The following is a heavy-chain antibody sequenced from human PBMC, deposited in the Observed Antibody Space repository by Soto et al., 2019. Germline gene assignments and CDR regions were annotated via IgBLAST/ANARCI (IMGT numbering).Heavy chain of an antibody. CDR1: GFTFSTYT. CDR2: IWYDGSNK. J-gene: IGHJ4*02. CDR3: ARDLAVASFDY. Sequence: GGSLRLSCAASGFTFSTYTMNWVRQAPGKGLEWVAVIWYDGSNKYYADSVKGRFTISRDNSKNTLYLQMNSLRAEDTAVYYCARDLAVASFDYWGQGTLVTVSS. V-gene: IGHV3-33*08. D-gene: IGHD6-19*01.